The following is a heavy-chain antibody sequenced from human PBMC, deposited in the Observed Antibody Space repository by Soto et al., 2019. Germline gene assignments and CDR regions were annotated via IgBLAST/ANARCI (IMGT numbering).Heavy chain of an antibody. CDR1: GGSVSSGSYY. Sequence: SETLSLTCTVSGGSVSSGSYYWSWIRQPPGKGLEWIGYIYYSGSTNYNPSLKSRVTISVDTSKNQFSLKLSSVTAADTAVYYCARDYRGYGDYFDYWGQGTLVTVSS. J-gene: IGHJ4*02. D-gene: IGHD4-17*01. CDR2: IYYSGST. V-gene: IGHV4-61*01. CDR3: ARDYRGYGDYFDY.